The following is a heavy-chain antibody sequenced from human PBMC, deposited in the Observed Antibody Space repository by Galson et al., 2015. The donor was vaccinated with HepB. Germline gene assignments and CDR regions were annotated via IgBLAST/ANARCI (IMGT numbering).Heavy chain of an antibody. CDR2: ISGSGGSA. J-gene: IGHJ4*02. D-gene: IGHD5-24*01. Sequence: SLRLSCAASEFTFSSNAMSWLRQAPGKGLEWVSVISGSGGSAYYADSVRGRFTISRDNSKNTLYLQMNSLRAEDTAVYYCAKQLSGRWLQPIDYWGQGTVVTVSS. CDR3: AKQLSGRWLQPIDY. CDR1: EFTFSSNA. V-gene: IGHV3-23*01.